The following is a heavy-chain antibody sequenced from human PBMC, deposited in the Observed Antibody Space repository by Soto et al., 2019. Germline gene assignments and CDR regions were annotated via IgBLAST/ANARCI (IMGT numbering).Heavy chain of an antibody. CDR1: GYSITTYG. J-gene: IGHJ3*02. D-gene: IGHD2-15*01. Sequence: QVQLEQSGAEVKKPGASVRVSCEVSGYSITTYGTSWVRQAPGQGLEWMGWISGYNGKTRYAQKFQGRFTMTTDASTSTAYMELKSRRFDDTAIYFCARDRVGRATVVPDDAFDIWGQGTMVTVSS. V-gene: IGHV1-18*01. CDR2: ISGYNGKT. CDR3: ARDRVGRATVVPDDAFDI.